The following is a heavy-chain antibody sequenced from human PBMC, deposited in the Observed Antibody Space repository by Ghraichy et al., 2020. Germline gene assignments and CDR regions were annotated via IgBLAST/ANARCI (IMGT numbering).Heavy chain of an antibody. CDR2: IYYSGST. CDR1: GGSISSSSYY. CDR3: ARHELLRVTIFGVVINGAGGMDV. Sequence: SETLSLTCTVSGGSISSSSYYWGWIRQPPGKGLEWIGSIYYSGSTYYNPSFKSRVTISVDTSKNQFSLKLSSVTAADTAVYYCARHELLRVTIFGVVINGAGGMDVWGQGTTVTVSS. V-gene: IGHV4-39*01. J-gene: IGHJ6*02. D-gene: IGHD3-3*01.